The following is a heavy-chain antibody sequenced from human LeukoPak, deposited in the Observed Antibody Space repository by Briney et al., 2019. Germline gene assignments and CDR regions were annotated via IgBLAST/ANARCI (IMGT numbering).Heavy chain of an antibody. CDR2: ISGSGGST. J-gene: IGHJ4*02. D-gene: IGHD2-2*01. V-gene: IGHV3-23*01. Sequence: GESLKISCAASGFTFSSYAMSWVRQAPGKGLEWVSGISGSGGSTYYADSVKGRFTISRDNSKNTLYLQMNSLRAEDTAVYYCAKDRDIVVVPAANGGRFDYWGQGTLVTVSS. CDR3: AKDRDIVVVPAANGGRFDY. CDR1: GFTFSSYA.